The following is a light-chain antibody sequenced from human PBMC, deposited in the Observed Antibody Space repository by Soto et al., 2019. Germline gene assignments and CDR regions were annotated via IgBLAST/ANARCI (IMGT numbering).Light chain of an antibody. V-gene: IGKV1-39*01. Sequence: DIQMTQSPSSLSASVGDRVTITCRASQSISSYLNWYQQKPGKAPKLLIYAASSLQSGVPSRFSGSGSGTDVTLTSSGLQPEDCATYYYQQSYSTPWTFGQGTKVEIK. CDR1: QSISSY. CDR2: AAS. CDR3: QQSYSTPWT. J-gene: IGKJ1*01.